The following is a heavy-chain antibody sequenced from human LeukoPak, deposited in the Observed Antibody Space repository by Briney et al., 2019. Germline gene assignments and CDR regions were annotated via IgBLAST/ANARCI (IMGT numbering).Heavy chain of an antibody. D-gene: IGHD3-22*01. CDR2: IYYSGST. Sequence: SETLSLTCTVSGGSISSSSYYWGWIRQPPGKGLEWIGSIYYSGSTYYNPSLKSRVTISVDTSKNQFSLKLSSVTAADTAVYYCARVSSYDSSGYWYFTGYYFDYWGQGTLVTVSS. CDR3: ARVSSYDSSGYWYFTGYYFDY. V-gene: IGHV4-39*07. CDR1: GGSISSSSYY. J-gene: IGHJ4*02.